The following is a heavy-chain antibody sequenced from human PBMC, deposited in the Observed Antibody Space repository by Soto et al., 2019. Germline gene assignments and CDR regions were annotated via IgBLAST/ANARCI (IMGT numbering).Heavy chain of an antibody. J-gene: IGHJ4*02. CDR2: ISYDGSNK. Sequence: VGSLRLSCAASEFTFSKYAMHWVSQAPGKGLEWVAVISYDGSNKYSADSVKGRFTISRDNSKNTLYLQMNSLRPEDTAVYYCARGGNGSYNWNYLFDYWGPGTLVTVSS. D-gene: IGHD1-7*01. CDR1: EFTFSKYA. CDR3: ARGGNGSYNWNYLFDY. V-gene: IGHV3-30-3*01.